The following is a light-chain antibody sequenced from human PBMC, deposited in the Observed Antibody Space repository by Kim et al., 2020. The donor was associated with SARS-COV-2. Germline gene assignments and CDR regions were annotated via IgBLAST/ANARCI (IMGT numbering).Light chain of an antibody. CDR3: EAWDDSLNGVV. CDR2: SNN. CDR1: SSSIGDNT. J-gene: IGLJ2*01. V-gene: IGLV1-44*01. Sequence: QSVLTQPPSASGTPGQRVTISCSGSSSSIGDNTVTWYQQLPGTAPKLLIYSNNQWPSGVPDRFSGSKSGTSASLAISGLQSEDEADYFCEAWDDSLNGVVFGGGTQLTVL.